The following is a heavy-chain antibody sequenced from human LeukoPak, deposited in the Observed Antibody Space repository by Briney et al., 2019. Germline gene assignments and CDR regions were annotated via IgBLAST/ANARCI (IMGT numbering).Heavy chain of an antibody. Sequence: LPGGSLRLSCATSGFTFSNYWMNWVRQAPGKGLEWVASINQDGNEKYYVDSMKGRFTISRDNAKNSLYLQMNSLRAEDSAAYLCARSYSRSSDFDYWGQGTLVTVSS. CDR3: ARSYSRSSDFDY. J-gene: IGHJ4*02. V-gene: IGHV3-7*01. CDR2: INQDGNEK. CDR1: GFTFSNYW. D-gene: IGHD6-6*01.